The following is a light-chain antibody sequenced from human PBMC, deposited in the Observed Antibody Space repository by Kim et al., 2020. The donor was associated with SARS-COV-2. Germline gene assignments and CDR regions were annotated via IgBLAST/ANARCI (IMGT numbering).Light chain of an antibody. J-gene: IGLJ2*01. Sequence: VSPGQTASITCSGDKLGDKYACWYQQKPGQSPVLVIYQDTKRPSGIPGRFSGSNSGNTATLTISGTQAMDEADYYCQAWDSSTVVFGGGTQLTVL. V-gene: IGLV3-1*01. CDR1: KLGDKY. CDR3: QAWDSSTVV. CDR2: QDT.